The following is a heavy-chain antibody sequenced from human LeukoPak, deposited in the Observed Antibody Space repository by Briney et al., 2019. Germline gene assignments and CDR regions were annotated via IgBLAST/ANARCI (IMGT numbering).Heavy chain of an antibody. Sequence: GGSLRLSCAASGFTFSSYAMHWVRQAPGKGLEWVAVISYDGSNKYYADSVKGRFTISRDNSKNTLYLQMNSLRAEDTAVYYCARETDSGYGPFDYWGQGTLVTVSS. V-gene: IGHV3-30-3*01. CDR1: GFTFSSYA. CDR3: ARETDSGYGPFDY. J-gene: IGHJ4*02. CDR2: ISYDGSNK. D-gene: IGHD5-12*01.